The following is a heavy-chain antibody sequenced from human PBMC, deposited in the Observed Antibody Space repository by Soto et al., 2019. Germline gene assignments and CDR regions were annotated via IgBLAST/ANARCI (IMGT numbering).Heavy chain of an antibody. Sequence: QVKLVQSGAEVKKPGSSVKVSCKASGGTFSSYAISWVRQAPGQGLEWMGGIIPIFGTANYAQKFQGRVTITADESTSTAYMELSSLRSEDTAVYYCARSYSSSQEVYYYYGMDVWGQGTTVTVSS. CDR3: ARSYSSSQEVYYYYGMDV. CDR1: GGTFSSYA. J-gene: IGHJ6*02. V-gene: IGHV1-69*01. D-gene: IGHD6-6*01. CDR2: IIPIFGTA.